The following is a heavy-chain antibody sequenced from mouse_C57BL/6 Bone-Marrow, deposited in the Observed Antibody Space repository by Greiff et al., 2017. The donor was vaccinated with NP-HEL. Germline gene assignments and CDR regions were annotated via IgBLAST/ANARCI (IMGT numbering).Heavy chain of an antibody. CDR3: ASGNYAMDY. J-gene: IGHJ4*01. Sequence: VKLQESGAELARPGASVKLSCKASGYTFTSYGISWVKQRTGQGLEWIGEIYPRSGNTYYNEKFKGQATLTADKSSSTAYMELRSLTSEDSAVYFCASGNYAMDYWGQGTSVTVSS. CDR1: GYTFTSYG. CDR2: IYPRSGNT. V-gene: IGHV1-81*01. D-gene: IGHD1-1*02.